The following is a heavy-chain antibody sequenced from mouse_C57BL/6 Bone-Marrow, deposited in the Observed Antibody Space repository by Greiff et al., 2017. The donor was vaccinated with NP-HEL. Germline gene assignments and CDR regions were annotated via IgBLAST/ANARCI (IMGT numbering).Heavy chain of an antibody. J-gene: IGHJ2*01. CDR3: ARQLRLRWYFDY. V-gene: IGHV5-17*01. CDR2: ISSGSSTI. D-gene: IGHD3-2*02. CDR1: GFTFSDYG. Sequence: EVQLQQSGGGLVKPGGSLKLSCAASGFTFSDYGMHWVRQAPEKGLEWVAYISSGSSTIYYADTVKGRFTISRDNAKNTLFLQMTSLRSEDTAMYYCARQLRLRWYFDYWGQGTTLTVSS.